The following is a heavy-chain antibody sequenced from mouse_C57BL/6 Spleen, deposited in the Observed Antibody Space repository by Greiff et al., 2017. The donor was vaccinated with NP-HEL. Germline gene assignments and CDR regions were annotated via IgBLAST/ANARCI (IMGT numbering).Heavy chain of an antibody. D-gene: IGHD2-1*01. CDR1: GFTFSSYA. Sequence: EVQLVESGGGLVKPGGSLKLSCAASGFTFSSYAMSWVRQTPEKRLEWVATISDGGSYTYYPDNVKGRFTISRDNAKNNLYLQMSHLKSEDTAMYYCARIYYGNYRAMDYWGQGTSVTVSS. CDR2: ISDGGSYT. V-gene: IGHV5-4*01. J-gene: IGHJ4*01. CDR3: ARIYYGNYRAMDY.